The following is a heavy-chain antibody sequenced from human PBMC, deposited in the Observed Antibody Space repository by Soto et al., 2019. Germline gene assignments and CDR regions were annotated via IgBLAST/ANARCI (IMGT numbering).Heavy chain of an antibody. V-gene: IGHV1-18*01. J-gene: IGHJ4*02. CDR1: GYTFTIYG. D-gene: IGHD2-15*01. CDR2: SSGDNSHT. CDR3: AREYCSGGSCYGVDY. Sequence: ASVKVSCNASGYTFTIYGITWVRQAPGQGLEWMGWSSGDNSHTNYAQNFQGRVTMTTDTSTSTAYMELRSLRSDDTAVYYCAREYCSGGSCYGVDYWGQGTLVTVSS.